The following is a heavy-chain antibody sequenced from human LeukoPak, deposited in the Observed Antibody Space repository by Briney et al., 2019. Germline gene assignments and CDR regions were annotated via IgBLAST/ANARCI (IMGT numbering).Heavy chain of an antibody. CDR2: ISSSGSTI. D-gene: IGHD2-15*01. CDR1: GFIFSSYE. CDR3: ARDCGGGSCYGPYDAFDI. J-gene: IGHJ3*02. Sequence: PGGSLRLSCAASGFIFSSYEMNCVRQAPGKGLEWVSYISSSGSTIYYADSVKGRFTISRDNAKNSLYLQMNSLRAEDTAVYYCARDCGGGSCYGPYDAFDIWGQGTMVTVSS. V-gene: IGHV3-48*03.